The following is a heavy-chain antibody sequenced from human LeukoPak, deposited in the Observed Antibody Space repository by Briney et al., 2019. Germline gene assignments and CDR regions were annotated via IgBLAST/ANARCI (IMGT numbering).Heavy chain of an antibody. J-gene: IGHJ4*02. CDR3: ARDSHPRYDDFWSGSCY. V-gene: IGHV1-18*01. D-gene: IGHD3-3*01. Sequence: GASVKVSCKASGYTFTSYGISWVRPAPGQGLEWMGWISAYNGNTNYAQKLQGRVTMTTDTSTSTAYMELRSLRSDDTAVYYCARDSHPRYDDFWSGSCYWGQGTLVTVSS. CDR2: ISAYNGNT. CDR1: GYTFTSYG.